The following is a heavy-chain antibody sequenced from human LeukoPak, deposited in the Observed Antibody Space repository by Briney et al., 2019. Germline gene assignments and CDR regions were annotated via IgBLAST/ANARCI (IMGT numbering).Heavy chain of an antibody. CDR1: GGSISRYY. CDR3: ARLVAAAGTRPYYYYMDV. Sequence: KPSETLSLTCTVSGGSISRYYWSWIRQPPGKGLEWIGYIYTSGSTNYNPSLKSRVTISVDTSKNQFSLKLSSVTAADTAVYYCARLVAAAGTRPYYYYMDVWGKGTTVTVSS. J-gene: IGHJ6*03. D-gene: IGHD6-13*01. CDR2: IYTSGST. V-gene: IGHV4-4*09.